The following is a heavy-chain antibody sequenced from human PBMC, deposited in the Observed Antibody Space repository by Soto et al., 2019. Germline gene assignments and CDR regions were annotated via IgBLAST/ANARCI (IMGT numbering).Heavy chain of an antibody. J-gene: IGHJ4*02. CDR1: GGSISSSSYY. Sequence: SATLSLTCTVSGGSISSSSYYWGWIRQPPGKGLEWIGQISHSGNTSYNPSLTSRVTISVDKSKGHFSLNLTSVTAADTAVYYWAARQCGSRPWTDRRLDYWGQGTLVTVSS. CDR3: AARQCGSRPWTDRRLDY. D-gene: IGHD1-26*01. CDR2: ISHSGNT. V-gene: IGHV4-39*02.